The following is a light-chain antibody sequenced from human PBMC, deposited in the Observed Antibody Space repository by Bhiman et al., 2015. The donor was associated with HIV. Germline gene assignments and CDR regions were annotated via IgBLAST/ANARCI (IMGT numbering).Light chain of an antibody. V-gene: IGLV2-14*03. CDR1: SNNIGNYDY. CDR3: SSYTSSTTPYV. CDR2: DVS. J-gene: IGLJ1*01. Sequence: QSALTQPASVSGSPGQSITISCTGTSNNIGNYDYVSWYQQHPGKAPKLMIYDVSSRPSGVSNRFSGSKSANTASLTISGLQAEDEADYYCSSYTSSTTPYVFGTGTKVTVL.